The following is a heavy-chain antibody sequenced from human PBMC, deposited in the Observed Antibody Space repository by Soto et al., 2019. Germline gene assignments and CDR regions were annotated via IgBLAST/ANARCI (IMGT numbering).Heavy chain of an antibody. CDR3: ARRETYYGMDV. CDR2: IYPGDSDT. J-gene: IGHJ6*02. Sequence: RGAALKISFEGSGYSFTSYWIGWLRPLPGKGLEGMVIIYPGDSDTRYSPAFQGQVTISADKYISTAYLQWSSLKASDTAMYYCARRETYYGMDVWGQGTTVTVSS. V-gene: IGHV5-51*01. CDR1: GYSFTSYW.